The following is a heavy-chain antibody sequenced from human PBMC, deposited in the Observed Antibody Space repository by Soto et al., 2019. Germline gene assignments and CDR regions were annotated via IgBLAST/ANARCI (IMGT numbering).Heavy chain of an antibody. D-gene: IGHD6-13*01. CDR2: IDGDGGST. CDR1: GFTFSSYW. CDR3: ARDGSWRGSSWYRDYYYAMDV. Sequence: GGSLRLSCAASGFTFSSYWMHWFRQVPGKGLVWVSRIDGDGGSTNYADSVKGRFTISRDNAKNTLYLQMNSLRAEDTAVYYCARDGSWRGSSWYRDYYYAMDVWGQGTTVTVSS. J-gene: IGHJ6*02. V-gene: IGHV3-74*01.